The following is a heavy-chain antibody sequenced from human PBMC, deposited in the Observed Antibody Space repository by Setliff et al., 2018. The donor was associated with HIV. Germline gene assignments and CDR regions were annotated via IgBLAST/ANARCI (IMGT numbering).Heavy chain of an antibody. D-gene: IGHD1-1*01. CDR3: ARERLSRLGFDY. CDR2: IYTGGNA. J-gene: IGHJ4*02. CDR1: GAPLSSYY. Sequence: SETLSLTCTVSGAPLSSYYLNWIRQPPGKGLEWIGHIYTGGNANYNPSLQSRVTISVDTSKNQFSLMLGSMTAADTAVYYCARERLSRLGFDYWGQGTLVTVSS. V-gene: IGHV4-4*08.